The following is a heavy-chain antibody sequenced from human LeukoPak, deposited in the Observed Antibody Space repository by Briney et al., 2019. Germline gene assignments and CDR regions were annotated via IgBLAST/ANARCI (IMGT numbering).Heavy chain of an antibody. CDR1: GGSISNYF. D-gene: IGHD3-10*01. CDR2: IYYTGST. CDR3: ARPHPLYGSGCYVS. J-gene: IGHJ5*02. Sequence: SETLSLTCIVSGGSISNYFWGWLRQPPGKGLEWIGHIYYTGSTNYNPSLKSRVTISVDTSNNQFSLKLSSVSAADTAVYYCARPHPLYGSGCYVSWGQGTLVTVSS. V-gene: IGHV4-59*08.